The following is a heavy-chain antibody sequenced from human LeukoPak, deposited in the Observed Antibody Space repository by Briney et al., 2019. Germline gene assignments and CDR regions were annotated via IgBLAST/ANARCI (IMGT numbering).Heavy chain of an antibody. CDR2: IKQDGSEK. V-gene: IGHV3-7*01. CDR1: GFTFSSYA. D-gene: IGHD3-22*01. Sequence: GGSLRLSCAASGFTFSSYAMHWVRQAPGKGLEWVANIKQDGSEKYYVDSVKGRFTISRDNAKNSLYLQMNSLRAEDTAVYYCARGSGYDSSGYFDDYFDYWGQGTLVTVSS. CDR3: ARGSGYDSSGYFDDYFDY. J-gene: IGHJ4*02.